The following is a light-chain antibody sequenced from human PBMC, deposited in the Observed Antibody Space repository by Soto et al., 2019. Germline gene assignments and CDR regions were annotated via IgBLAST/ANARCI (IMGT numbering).Light chain of an antibody. CDR1: QSIRNY. V-gene: IGKV3-11*01. CDR3: QQRDIWPWT. J-gene: IGKJ1*01. Sequence: ESVLTQSPATLSLSPGERATLSCRASQSIRNYLAWYQQKPGQAPRLLMYDASKRATGIPARFSGSGSGTDFTLTISSLEPEDFAVYYCQQRDIWPWTFGQGTKVDI. CDR2: DAS.